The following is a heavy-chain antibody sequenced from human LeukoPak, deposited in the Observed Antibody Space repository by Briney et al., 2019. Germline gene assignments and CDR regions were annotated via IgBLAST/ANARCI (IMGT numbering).Heavy chain of an antibody. CDR1: GSSLSSAYW. J-gene: IGHJ5*02. CDR2: ISYSGTT. Sequence: SGTLSLTCAVSGSSLSSAYWWSWVLQSPGMGLEWIVQISYSGTTKYTASLRSRLFISVDRSKNQFSLEMTSMTAADTAVYFCAKETDYSHPNWFDPWGQGILVTVSS. V-gene: IGHV4-4*02. D-gene: IGHD4-11*01. CDR3: AKETDYSHPNWFDP.